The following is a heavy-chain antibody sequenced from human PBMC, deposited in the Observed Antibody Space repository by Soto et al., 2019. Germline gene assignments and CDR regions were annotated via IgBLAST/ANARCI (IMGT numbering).Heavy chain of an antibody. D-gene: IGHD3-10*01. V-gene: IGHV3-74*01. Sequence: EVQVVEAGGDLVQPGGSLRLSCVGSGFTLSSYWMHWVRQAPGKGLVWVSRISPDGSTINYADFVKGRFTISRDNSKNTLYLQMNSLRAEDTALYYCAKDPRVHYYGSGSSSYWGQGTLVTVSS. CDR3: AKDPRVHYYGSGSSSY. CDR2: ISPDGSTI. CDR1: GFTLSSYW. J-gene: IGHJ4*02.